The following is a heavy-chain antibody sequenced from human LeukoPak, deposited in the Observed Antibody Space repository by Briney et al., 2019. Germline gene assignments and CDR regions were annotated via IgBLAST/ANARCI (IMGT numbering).Heavy chain of an antibody. J-gene: IGHJ4*02. V-gene: IGHV1-2*02. CDR3: ARATRRNSGCYTGPQLGY. D-gene: IGHD1-26*01. CDR1: GYTFTGYY. Sequence: GASVKVSCKASGYTFTGYYMHWVRQAPGQGLEWMGWINPNSGGTNYAQKFQGRVTMTRDTSISTAYMELSRLRSDDTAVYYCARATRRNSGCYTGPQLGYWGQGTLVTVSS. CDR2: INPNSGGT.